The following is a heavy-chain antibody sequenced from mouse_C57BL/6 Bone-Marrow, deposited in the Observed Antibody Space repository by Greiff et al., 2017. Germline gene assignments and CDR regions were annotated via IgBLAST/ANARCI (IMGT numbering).Heavy chain of an antibody. Sequence: VQLQQPGAELVMPGASVKLSCKASGYTFTSYWMPWVKQRPGQGLEWIGKIDPSDSYTNYNQKFKGKSTLTVDKSSSTAYMQLSSLTSEDSAVYYCARDYREAYYAMDYWGQGTSVTVSS. V-gene: IGHV1-69*01. D-gene: IGHD2-12*01. J-gene: IGHJ4*01. CDR2: IDPSDSYT. CDR3: ARDYREAYYAMDY. CDR1: GYTFTSYW.